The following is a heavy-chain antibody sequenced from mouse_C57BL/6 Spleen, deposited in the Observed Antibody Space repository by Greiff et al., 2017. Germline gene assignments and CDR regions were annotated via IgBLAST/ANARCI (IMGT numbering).Heavy chain of an antibody. D-gene: IGHD1-1*01. CDR1: GYTFTSYW. CDR3: ARCDYGSSYPYAMDD. Sequence: HVQLQQPGTELVKPGASVKLSCKASGYTFTSYWMHWVKQRPGQGLEWIGNINPSNGGTNYNEKFKSKATLTVDKSSSTAYMQLSSLTSEDYAVYYCARCDYGSSYPYAMDDWGTGTSVTVSS. CDR2: INPSNGGT. J-gene: IGHJ4*01. V-gene: IGHV1-53*01.